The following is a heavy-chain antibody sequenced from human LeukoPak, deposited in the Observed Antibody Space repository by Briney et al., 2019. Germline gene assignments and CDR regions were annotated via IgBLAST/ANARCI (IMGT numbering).Heavy chain of an antibody. J-gene: IGHJ4*02. CDR3: ARDDCSGGSCYQGDY. CDR2: IIPILGIA. Sequence: GASVKVSCKASGGTFSSYAISWVRQAPGQGLEWMGRIIPILGIANYAQKFQGRVTITADKSTSTAYMELSSLRSEDTAVYYCARDDCSGGSCYQGDYWGQGTLVTVSS. CDR1: GGTFSSYA. D-gene: IGHD2-15*01. V-gene: IGHV1-69*04.